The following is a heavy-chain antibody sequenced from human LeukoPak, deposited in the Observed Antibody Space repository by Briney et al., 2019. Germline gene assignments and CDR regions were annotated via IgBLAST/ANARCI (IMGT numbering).Heavy chain of an antibody. D-gene: IGHD2-15*01. CDR3: ARDPPRIVVVVAATNYYGMDV. J-gene: IGHJ6*02. Sequence: NYAQKFQGRVTMTTDTSTSTAYMELRSLRSDDTAVYYCARDPPRIVVVVAATNYYGMDVWGQGTTVTVSS. V-gene: IGHV1-18*01.